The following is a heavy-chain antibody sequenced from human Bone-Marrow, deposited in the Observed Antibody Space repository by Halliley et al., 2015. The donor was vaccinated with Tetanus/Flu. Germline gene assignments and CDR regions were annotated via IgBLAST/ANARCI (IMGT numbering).Heavy chain of an antibody. Sequence: TLSLTCTVHGESFSGYYWSWIRQPPGKGLEWIGEINHTGSTNYNPSLKSRVTISVDTSKKQFSLNLSSVTAADTAVYFCARLLRGNYNDAFDVWGQGTLVTVSS. CDR1: GESFSGYY. D-gene: IGHD1-1*01. V-gene: IGHV4-34*01. CDR2: INHTGST. J-gene: IGHJ3*01. CDR3: ARLLRGNYNDAFDV.